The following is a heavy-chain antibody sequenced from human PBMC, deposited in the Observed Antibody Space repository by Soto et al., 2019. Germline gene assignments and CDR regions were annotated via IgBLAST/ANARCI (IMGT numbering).Heavy chain of an antibody. CDR1: GGSFSGYY. Sequence: QVQLQQWGAGLLKPSETLSLTCAVYGGSFSGYYWSWIRQPPGKGLEWIGEINHSGSTNYNPSLKSRVTISVDKSKNQFSLKLSSVTAADTAVYYCAREAYDFWSGYYSDYWGQGTLVTVSS. CDR3: AREAYDFWSGYYSDY. J-gene: IGHJ4*02. CDR2: INHSGST. D-gene: IGHD3-3*01. V-gene: IGHV4-34*01.